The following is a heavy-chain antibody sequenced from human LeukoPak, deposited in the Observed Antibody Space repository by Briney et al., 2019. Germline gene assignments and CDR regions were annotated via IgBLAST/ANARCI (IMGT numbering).Heavy chain of an antibody. Sequence: PGGSLRLSCAASGFTFSSYWMSWVRQAPGKGLEWVANIKQDGSEKYYVDSVKGRFTISRDNAKDSLYLQMNSLRADDTAMYYCATGDALDVWGRGTMVTVSS. CDR1: GFTFSSYW. V-gene: IGHV3-7*01. J-gene: IGHJ3*01. CDR2: IKQDGSEK. CDR3: ATGDALDV.